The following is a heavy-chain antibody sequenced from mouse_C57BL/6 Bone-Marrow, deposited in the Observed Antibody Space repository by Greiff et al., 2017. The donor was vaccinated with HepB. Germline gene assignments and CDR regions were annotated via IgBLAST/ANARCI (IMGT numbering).Heavy chain of an antibody. Sequence: QVQLKQPGAELVKPGASVKLSCKASGYTFTSYWMHWVKQRPGQGLEWIGMIHPNSGSTNYNEKFKSKATLTVDKSSSTAYMQLSSLTSEDSAVYYCAREGYYDYDESFAYWGQETLVTVSA. J-gene: IGHJ3*01. D-gene: IGHD2-4*01. CDR1: GYTFTSYW. CDR2: IHPNSGST. CDR3: AREGYYDYDESFAY. V-gene: IGHV1-64*01.